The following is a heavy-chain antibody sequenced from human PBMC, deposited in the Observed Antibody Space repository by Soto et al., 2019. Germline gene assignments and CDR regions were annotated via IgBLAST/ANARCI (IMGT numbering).Heavy chain of an antibody. CDR3: ARDLGYCSSTSCYTPYTWFDP. CDR2: IYYSGST. Sequence: SETLSLTCTVSGGSISSYYWSWIRQPPGKGLEWIGYIYYSGSTNYNPSLKSRVTISVDTSKNQFSLKLSSVTAVDTAVYYCARDLGYCSSTSCYTPYTWFDPWGQGTLVTVSS. D-gene: IGHD2-2*02. CDR1: GGSISSYY. J-gene: IGHJ5*02. V-gene: IGHV4-59*01.